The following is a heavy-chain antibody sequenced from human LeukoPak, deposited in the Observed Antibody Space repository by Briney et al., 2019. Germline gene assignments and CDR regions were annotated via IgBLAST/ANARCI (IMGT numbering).Heavy chain of an antibody. V-gene: IGHV3-53*01. J-gene: IGHJ4*02. CDR2: IYSDNT. CDR3: ARRAGAYSHPYDY. CDR1: GFTVSSNS. Sequence: RGSLRLSCTVSGFTVSSNSMSWVRQAPGKGLEWVSFIYSDNTHYSDSVKGRFTISRDNSKNTLYLHMNSLRAEDTAVYYCARRAGAYSHPYDYWGQGTLVTVSS. D-gene: IGHD4/OR15-4a*01.